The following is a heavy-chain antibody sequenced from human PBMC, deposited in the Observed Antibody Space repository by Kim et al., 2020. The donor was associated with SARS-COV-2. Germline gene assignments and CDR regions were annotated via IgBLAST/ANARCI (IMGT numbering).Heavy chain of an antibody. Sequence: GGSLRLSCAASGLTFSSYAMHWVRQAPGKGLEWVAVISYDGSNKYYADSVKGRFTISRDNSKNTLYLQMNSLRAEDTAVYYCAREPPKTLYSSSWYDYWGQGTLVTVSS. CDR2: ISYDGSNK. D-gene: IGHD6-13*01. V-gene: IGHV3-30*04. J-gene: IGHJ4*02. CDR1: GLTFSSYA. CDR3: AREPPKTLYSSSWYDY.